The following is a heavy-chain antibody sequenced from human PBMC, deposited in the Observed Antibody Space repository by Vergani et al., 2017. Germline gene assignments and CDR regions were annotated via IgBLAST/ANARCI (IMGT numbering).Heavy chain of an antibody. J-gene: IGHJ3*02. D-gene: IGHD3-22*01. V-gene: IGHV4-38-2*01. CDR1: GYSISSGYY. CDR2: IYHSGST. Sequence: QVQLQESGPGLVKPSETLSLTCAVSGYSISSGYYWGWIRQPPGKGLEWIGSIYHSGSTYYNPSLKSRVTISVDTSKNQFSLKLSSVTAADTAVYYCARRGHYYDSSGYYSLRAFDIWGQGTMVTVSS. CDR3: ARRGHYYDSSGYYSLRAFDI.